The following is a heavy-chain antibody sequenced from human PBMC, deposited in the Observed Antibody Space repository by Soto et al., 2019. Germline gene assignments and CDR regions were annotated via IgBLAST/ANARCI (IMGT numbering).Heavy chain of an antibody. V-gene: IGHV3-30*18. CDR2: LSHDGSDE. CDR3: AKEPQHYAGCWPFL. J-gene: IGHJ4*02. D-gene: IGHD2-2*01. CDR1: GVSFSNYG. Sequence: QVQLVESGGGVVQPARSLRLACAASGVSFSNYGMHWVRQAPGKGLEWVAVLSHDGSDEYYADSVKGRFNIFRDNPKSTLYLQTNSMSAEAAAVYYCAKEPQHYAGCWPFLWGQGTLVTVA.